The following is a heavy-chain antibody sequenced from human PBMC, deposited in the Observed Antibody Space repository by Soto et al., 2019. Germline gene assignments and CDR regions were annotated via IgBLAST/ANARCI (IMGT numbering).Heavy chain of an antibody. J-gene: IGHJ4*01. D-gene: IGHD6-19*01. Sequence: SVKVSCKASGGTFSSYAISWVRQAPGQGLEWMGGIIPIFGTANYAQKFQGRVTITADESTSTAYMELSSLRSEDTAVYYCEKDIAVAGPDYLGQGTLVTVSS. V-gene: IGHV1-69*13. CDR2: IIPIFGTA. CDR3: EKDIAVAGPDY. CDR1: GGTFSSYA.